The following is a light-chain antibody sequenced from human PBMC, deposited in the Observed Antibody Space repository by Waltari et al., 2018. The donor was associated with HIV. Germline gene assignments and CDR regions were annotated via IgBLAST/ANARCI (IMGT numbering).Light chain of an antibody. V-gene: IGLV2-11*01. CDR2: DVS. CDR3: FSFVGTYTLV. J-gene: IGLJ2*01. Sequence: QSALTQPRSVSGSPGQSVTISCTGTSSDVGGYNSVSWYQQHPGKAPKLMIHDVSERPSGVPDRFSGSKSGNTASLTISGLQAEDEGDYYCFSFVGTYTLVFGGGTKLTVL. CDR1: SSDVGGYNS.